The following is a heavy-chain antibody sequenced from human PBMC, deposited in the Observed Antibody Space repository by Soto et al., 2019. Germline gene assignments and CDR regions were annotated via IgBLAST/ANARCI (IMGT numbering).Heavy chain of an antibody. D-gene: IGHD1-1*01. CDR2: MSHSGGT. CDR1: GGFVTSGSYY. J-gene: IGHJ3*02. Sequence: QVQLQQWGAGLLKPSETLSPTCAVYGGFVTSGSYYWSWIRQPPGKGLEWIGEMSHSGGTHFNPSLTSRVTISVDTSKNQFTLKMSSVTAADTALYYCVRVERGTATTVVDAFDIWGPGTMVTVSS. CDR3: VRVERGTATTVVDAFDI. V-gene: IGHV4-34*01.